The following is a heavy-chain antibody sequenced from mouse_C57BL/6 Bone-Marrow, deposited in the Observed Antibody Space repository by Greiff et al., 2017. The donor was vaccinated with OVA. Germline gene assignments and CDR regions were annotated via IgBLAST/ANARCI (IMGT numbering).Heavy chain of an antibody. CDR1: GFTFSSYA. V-gene: IGHV5-4*01. D-gene: IGHD4-1*01. J-gene: IGHJ2*01. CDR3: ARDQVLGRYYFDY. CDR2: ISDGGSYT. Sequence: EVKVVESGGGLVKPGGSLKLSCAASGFTFSSYAMSWVRQTPEKRLEWVATISDGGSYTYYPDNVKGRFTISRDNAKNNLYLQMSHLKSEDTAMYYCARDQVLGRYYFDYWGQGTTLTVSS.